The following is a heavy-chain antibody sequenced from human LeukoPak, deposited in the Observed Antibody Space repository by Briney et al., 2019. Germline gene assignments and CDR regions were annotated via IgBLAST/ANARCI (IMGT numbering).Heavy chain of an antibody. V-gene: IGHV4-39*01. CDR2: NYYSGST. CDR3: ARQDCSRGSCYHFDY. J-gene: IGHJ4*02. D-gene: IGHD2-15*01. Sequence: PSETLSHTPTDSLGSLSRSSYSWGCIRLPPGEGLGWHRFNYYSGSTFYNFSVKSGVTISVDTSKNQFSLKLSSMTAADAAVYYCARQDCSRGSCYHFDYWGQGTLVTVSS. CDR1: LGSLSRSSYS.